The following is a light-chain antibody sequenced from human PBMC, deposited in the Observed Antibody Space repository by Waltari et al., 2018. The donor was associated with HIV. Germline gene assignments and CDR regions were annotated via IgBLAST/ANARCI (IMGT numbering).Light chain of an antibody. J-gene: IGLJ3*02. CDR3: SSYASTSTRV. CDR1: SNDVGGYKY. CDR2: EVS. V-gene: IGLV2-14*01. Sequence: QSALTQPASVSGSPGQSITISCTGTSNDVGGYKYVSWYQQHPGKAPKVVIYEVSNRPSGVSNRVSGSKSGNTASLTISGLQAEDEADYYCSSYASTSTRVFGGGTKLTVL.